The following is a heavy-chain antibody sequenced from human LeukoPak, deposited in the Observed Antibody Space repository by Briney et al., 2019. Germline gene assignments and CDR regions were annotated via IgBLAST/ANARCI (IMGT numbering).Heavy chain of an antibody. Sequence: PGGSLRLSCAASGFTFSDYYMAWIRQAPGKGLEWISYITSNSYSMYYADSVEGRFTISRDNAEGSVFLQMDGLRVEDTAVYYCAKDGNTRWSDGNLCCWGQGTLVTVSS. CDR2: ITSNSYSM. V-gene: IGHV3-11*01. J-gene: IGHJ4*02. D-gene: IGHD1/OR15-1a*01. CDR3: AKDGNTRWSDGNLCC. CDR1: GFTFSDYY.